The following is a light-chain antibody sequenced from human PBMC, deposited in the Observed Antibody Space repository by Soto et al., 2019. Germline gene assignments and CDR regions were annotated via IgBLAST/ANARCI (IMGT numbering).Light chain of an antibody. CDR2: DAS. J-gene: IGKJ1*01. Sequence: EIGLTQSPGTLSLSPGERATLSCRASQSVSNNYLAWYQQKPGQAPRLLIADASRRATGIPDRFSGSGSGTEFTLTISRLEPEDFAVYYCQQCARSPLTFGQGTKVEMK. V-gene: IGKV3-20*01. CDR1: QSVSNNY. CDR3: QQCARSPLT.